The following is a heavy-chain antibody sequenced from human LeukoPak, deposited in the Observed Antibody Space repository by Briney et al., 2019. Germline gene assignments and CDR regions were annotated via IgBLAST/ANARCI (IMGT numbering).Heavy chain of an antibody. CDR2: IYYSGST. D-gene: IGHD5-24*01. CDR3: ARGGERWLQLHGYYYYYGMDV. CDR1: GGSISSGGYY. Sequence: SETLSLTCTVSGGSISSGGYYWSWIRQHPGKGLEWIGYIYYSGSTNYNPSLKSRVTISVDTSKNQFSLKLSSVTAADTAVYYCARGGERWLQLHGYYYYYGMDVWGQGTTVTVSS. V-gene: IGHV4-61*08. J-gene: IGHJ6*02.